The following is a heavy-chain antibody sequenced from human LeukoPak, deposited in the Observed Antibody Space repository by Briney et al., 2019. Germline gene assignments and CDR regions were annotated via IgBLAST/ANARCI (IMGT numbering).Heavy chain of an antibody. Sequence: GGSLRLSCAASGFTFSSYWMSWVRQASGKGLMWVSQINSDGSATSCADPVKGRCTISRDNAKNMLYLEMNSLRVEDTAVYYCAREMTTVTTIDYWGQGTLVTVSS. CDR1: GFTFSSYW. J-gene: IGHJ4*02. CDR3: AREMTTVTTIDY. V-gene: IGHV3-74*01. D-gene: IGHD4-17*01. CDR2: INSDGSAT.